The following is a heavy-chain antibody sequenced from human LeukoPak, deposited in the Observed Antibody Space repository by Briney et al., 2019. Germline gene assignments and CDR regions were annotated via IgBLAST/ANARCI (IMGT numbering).Heavy chain of an antibody. D-gene: IGHD2-2*01. Sequence: GASVKVSCKASGYTFTSYGISWVRQAPGQGLEWMEWISAYNGNTNYAQKLQGRVTMTTDTSTSTAYMELRSLRSDDTAVYYCARGGYCSSTSCYAFDYWGQGTLVTVSS. CDR2: ISAYNGNT. CDR3: ARGGYCSSTSCYAFDY. J-gene: IGHJ4*02. V-gene: IGHV1-18*01. CDR1: GYTFTSYG.